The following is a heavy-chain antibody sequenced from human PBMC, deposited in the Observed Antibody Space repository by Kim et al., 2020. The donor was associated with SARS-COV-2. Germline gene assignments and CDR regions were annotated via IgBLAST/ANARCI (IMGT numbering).Heavy chain of an antibody. J-gene: IGHJ5*02. Sequence: STTSNPSLKSRVPTSGDTSKNQFSLKLSSVTAADTAVYYCARGAILGFDPWGQGTLVTVSS. V-gene: IGHV4-59*09. D-gene: IGHD2-21*01. CDR3: ARGAILGFDP. CDR2: ST.